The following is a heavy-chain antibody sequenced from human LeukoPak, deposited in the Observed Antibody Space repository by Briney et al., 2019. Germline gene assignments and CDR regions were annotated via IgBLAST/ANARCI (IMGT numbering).Heavy chain of an antibody. V-gene: IGHV3-7*01. Sequence: GGSLRLSCAASGFSFSSYWMSWVRQAPGKGLEWVANIGQDGIGNHYVDSVKGRFTISRDNAKNSLYLQMDSPRADDTAVYYCARDLNYYATDYWGQGTLVTVSS. D-gene: IGHD1-7*01. CDR2: IGQDGIGN. CDR1: GFSFSSYW. J-gene: IGHJ4*02. CDR3: ARDLNYYATDY.